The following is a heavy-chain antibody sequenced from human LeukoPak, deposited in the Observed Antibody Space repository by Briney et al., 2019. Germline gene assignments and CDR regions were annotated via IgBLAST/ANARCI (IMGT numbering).Heavy chain of an antibody. CDR1: GFTFSSYA. CDR2: ISYDGSNK. J-gene: IGHJ6*02. Sequence: GGSLRLSCAASGFTFSSYAMHWVRQAPGKGLEWVAVISYDGSNKYYADSVKGRFTISRDNAKNSLYLQMNSLRAEDTAVYYCARAVLLWFGESYGMDVWGQGTTVTVSS. CDR3: ARAVLLWFGESYGMDV. V-gene: IGHV3-30-3*01. D-gene: IGHD3-10*01.